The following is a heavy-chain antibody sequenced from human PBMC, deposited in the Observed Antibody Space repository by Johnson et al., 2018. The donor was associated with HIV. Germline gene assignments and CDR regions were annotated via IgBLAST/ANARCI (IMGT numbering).Heavy chain of an antibody. Sequence: VQLVESGGGAGSAGGSLRPSCAAPGFTVSSKYMGWVRQAPGQGVGWVAVIWYYGNNKNYADSVKGRLTISRDNSKKTPYLQMNSLGAEDTAVYYCARAANWYDAFDIWGQGTMVTVSS. CDR3: ARAANWYDAFDI. CDR1: GFTVSSKY. CDR2: IWYYGNNK. V-gene: IGHV3-33*08. D-gene: IGHD7-27*01. J-gene: IGHJ3*02.